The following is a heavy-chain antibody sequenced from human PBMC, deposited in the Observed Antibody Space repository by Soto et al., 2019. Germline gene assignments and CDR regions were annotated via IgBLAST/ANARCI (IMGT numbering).Heavy chain of an antibody. CDR2: IYYSGGT. CDR3: ARTLPNRQLFDS. J-gene: IGHJ4*02. V-gene: IGHV4-39*01. D-gene: IGHD1-1*01. CDR1: GGSISSSSYY. Sequence: PSETLSLTCTVSGGSISSSSYYWGWIRQPPGKGLEWIGSIYYSGGTYYNPSLKSRVTISVDTSKNQFSLKLSSVTAADTAVYYCARTLPNRQLFDSWSQGTLVTVSS.